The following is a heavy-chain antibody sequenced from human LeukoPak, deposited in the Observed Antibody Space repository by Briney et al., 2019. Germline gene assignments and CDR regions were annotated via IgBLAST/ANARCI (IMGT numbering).Heavy chain of an antibody. D-gene: IGHD3-22*01. CDR2: VIYDRSDK. Sequence: GGSLRLSCSASGFTFRDYAMHWVRQAPGKGLEWLAVVIYDRSDKYYADSVKGRFTISRDNSKNTLFLQMNRLRTEDTGVYYCARNYDNSGYYYVGGESWGQGTLVTVSP. CDR1: GFTFRDYA. J-gene: IGHJ5*02. CDR3: ARNYDNSGYYYVGGES. V-gene: IGHV3-30-3*01.